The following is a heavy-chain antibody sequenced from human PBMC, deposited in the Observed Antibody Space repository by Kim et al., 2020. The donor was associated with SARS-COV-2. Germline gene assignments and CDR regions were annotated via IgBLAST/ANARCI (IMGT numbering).Heavy chain of an antibody. Sequence: GGSLRLSCAASGVSFSSHAMSWVRQGPGRGLEWVSGISGGGTSTYYADSVKGRFTISRDNSKNTLYLQMNSLRAEDTAIYFCATRNPPRFWGQGTLVSVSS. V-gene: IGHV3-23*01. J-gene: IGHJ4*02. CDR2: ISGGGTST. CDR3: ATRNPPRF. CDR1: GVSFSSHA.